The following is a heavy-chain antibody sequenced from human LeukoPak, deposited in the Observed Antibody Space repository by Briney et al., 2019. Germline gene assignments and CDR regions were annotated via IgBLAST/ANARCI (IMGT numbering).Heavy chain of an antibody. CDR1: GAAISSSHW. CDR3: ARTYDTSGYYYAFDY. D-gene: IGHD3-22*01. CDR2: IYHSGST. Sequence: SETLSLTCAVSGAAISSSHWWSWVRQAPGKGLERIGEIYHSGSTNYNPSLKSRVTISVDKSRNQFSLKLSSVTAADTAVYYCARTYDTSGYYYAFDYWGQGTLVTVSS. V-gene: IGHV4-4*02. J-gene: IGHJ4*02.